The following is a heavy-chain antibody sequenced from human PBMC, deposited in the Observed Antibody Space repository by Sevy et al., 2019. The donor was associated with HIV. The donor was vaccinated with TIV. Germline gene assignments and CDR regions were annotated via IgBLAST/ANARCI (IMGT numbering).Heavy chain of an antibody. CDR2: ISYSGST. D-gene: IGHD5-18*01. CDR3: ARGSRGYSYG. CDR1: GDSVSSGSYF. Sequence: SETLSLTCTVSGDSVSSGSYFWSWIRQPPGKGLEWIGYISYSGSTNYNPSLKSRVTISVDKSKKQFSLKLTSVTAADTAVYFCARGSRGYSYGWGQGTLVTVSS. J-gene: IGHJ4*02. V-gene: IGHV4-61*01.